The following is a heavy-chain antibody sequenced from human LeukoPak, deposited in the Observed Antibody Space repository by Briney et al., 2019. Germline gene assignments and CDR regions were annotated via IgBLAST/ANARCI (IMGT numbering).Heavy chain of an antibody. Sequence: GESLKISCKGSGYSFDNYWIGWVRQMPGKGLEWMGIIYPGDSDTRYSPSFQGQVTISADKSISTAYLQWSSLKASDTAMYYCARPRSGYYYVSDAFDIWGQGTMVTVSS. J-gene: IGHJ3*02. V-gene: IGHV5-51*01. CDR1: GYSFDNYW. CDR2: IYPGDSDT. CDR3: ARPRSGYYYVSDAFDI. D-gene: IGHD3-22*01.